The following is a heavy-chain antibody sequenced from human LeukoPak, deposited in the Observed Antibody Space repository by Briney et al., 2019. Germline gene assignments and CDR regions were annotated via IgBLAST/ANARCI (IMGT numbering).Heavy chain of an antibody. V-gene: IGHV3-48*04. CDR2: ISSSSSTI. CDR3: ARVGVVPAAIVSRGYYMDV. D-gene: IGHD2-2*02. CDR1: GFTFSSYS. J-gene: IGHJ6*03. Sequence: PGGSLRLSCAASGFTFSSYSMNWVRQAPGKGLEWVSYISSSSSTIYYADSVKGRFTISRDNAKNSLYLQMNSLRAEDTAVYYCARVGVVPAAIVSRGYYMDVWGKGTTVTVSS.